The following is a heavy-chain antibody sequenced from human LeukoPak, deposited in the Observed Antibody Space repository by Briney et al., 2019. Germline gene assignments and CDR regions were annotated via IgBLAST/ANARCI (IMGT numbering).Heavy chain of an antibody. V-gene: IGHV4-59*08. D-gene: IGHD3-10*01. Sequence: PSETLSLTCTISGGSISAYYWSWIRQPPGKGLEWIGYVYDRGSTKYDPPLKSRVTISVDTSKNQFSLKLSSVTAADTAVYYCARLPYGSGAKGWFDPWGQGTLVTVSS. CDR3: ARLPYGSGAKGWFDP. CDR1: GGSISAYY. J-gene: IGHJ5*02. CDR2: VYDRGST.